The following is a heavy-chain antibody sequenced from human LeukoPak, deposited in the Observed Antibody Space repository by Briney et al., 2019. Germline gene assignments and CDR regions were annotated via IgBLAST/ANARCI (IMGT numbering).Heavy chain of an antibody. CDR1: GGSISSHY. V-gene: IGHV4-59*11. D-gene: IGHD3-22*01. CDR2: IYYSGST. J-gene: IGHJ4*02. Sequence: SETLSLTCTVSGGSISSHYWSWIRQPPGKRLEWIGYIYYSGSTNYNPSLKSRVTISVDTSKNQFSLKLSSVTAADTAVYYCARGAGLTYYYDSSGYYFDYWGQGTLVTVSS. CDR3: ARGAGLTYYYDSSGYYFDY.